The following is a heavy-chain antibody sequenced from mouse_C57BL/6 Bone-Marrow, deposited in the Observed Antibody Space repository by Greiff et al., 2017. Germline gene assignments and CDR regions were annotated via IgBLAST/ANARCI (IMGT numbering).Heavy chain of an antibody. V-gene: IGHV5-17*01. CDR2: ISSGSSTL. CDR1: GFTFSDYG. D-gene: IGHD3-2*02. J-gene: IGHJ3*01. Sequence: DVKLVESGGGLVKPGGSLTLSCAASGFTFSDYGMHWVRQAPEKGLEWVAYISSGSSTLYYADTVKGRFTISRDNANNSMFLQMTSLRSEDTAMYYCARPRQLRLPAWFAYWGQGTLVTVSA. CDR3: ARPRQLRLPAWFAY.